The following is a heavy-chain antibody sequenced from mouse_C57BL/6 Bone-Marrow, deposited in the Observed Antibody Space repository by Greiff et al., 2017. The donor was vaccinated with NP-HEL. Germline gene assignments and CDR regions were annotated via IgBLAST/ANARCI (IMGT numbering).Heavy chain of an antibody. CDR1: GYSITSGYD. CDR3: AREHYGSRGAFAY. Sequence: VQLQQSGPGMVKPSQSLSLTCTVPGYSITSGYDWHWIRHFPGNKLEWMGYISYSGSTNYNPSLKSRISITHDTSKNHFFLKLNSVTTEDTATYYCAREHYGSRGAFAYWGQGTLVTVSA. D-gene: IGHD1-1*01. V-gene: IGHV3-1*01. J-gene: IGHJ3*01. CDR2: ISYSGST.